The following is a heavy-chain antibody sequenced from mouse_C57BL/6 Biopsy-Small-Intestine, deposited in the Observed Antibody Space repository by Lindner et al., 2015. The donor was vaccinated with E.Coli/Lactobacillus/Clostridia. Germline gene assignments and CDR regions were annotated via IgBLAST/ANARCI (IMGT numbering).Heavy chain of an antibody. J-gene: IGHJ3*01. V-gene: IGHV1-14*01. Sequence: VQLQESGPELIKPGTSVKMSCKASGYTFTSYVMHWVKQKPGQGLEWIGYINPYNDGTNYNEKFKDKATLTSDKSSSTAYMELSSLTSEDSAVYYCALHYRNYVLAYWGQGTLVTVSA. CDR3: ALHYRNYVLAY. CDR1: GYTFTSYV. CDR2: INPYNDGT. D-gene: IGHD2-5*01.